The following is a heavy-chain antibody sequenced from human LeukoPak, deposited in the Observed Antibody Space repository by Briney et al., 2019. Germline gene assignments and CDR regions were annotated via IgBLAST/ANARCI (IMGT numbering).Heavy chain of an antibody. V-gene: IGHV4-30-2*01. J-gene: IGHJ5*01. Sequence: MSSQTLSLTCTVSGGSISSGGYSWCWIRQPPGKGLEWIGYIYHSGSTYYNPSLKSRVTISVDRSKNQFSLKLSSVTAADTAVYYCARHAYSSSPWLDGAGNWFDSWGQGTLVTVSS. CDR1: GGSISSGGYS. D-gene: IGHD6-13*01. CDR3: ARHAYSSSPWLDGAGNWFDS. CDR2: IYHSGST.